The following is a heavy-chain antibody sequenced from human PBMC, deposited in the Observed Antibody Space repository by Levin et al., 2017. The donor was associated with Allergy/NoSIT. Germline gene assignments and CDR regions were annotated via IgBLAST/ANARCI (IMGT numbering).Heavy chain of an antibody. V-gene: IGHV3-23*01. CDR2: ITDSGSNT. CDR1: GFTFNTYA. Sequence: GGSLRLSCAGSGFTFNTYAMTWVRQAPGKGLEWVSTITDSGSNTYYADSVKGRFTISRDNAKNTLYLQMSSLRVEDTAIYYCAKPLYGGNYYFHCWGQGTLVTVSS. D-gene: IGHD1-26*01. CDR3: AKPLYGGNYYFHC. J-gene: IGHJ4*02.